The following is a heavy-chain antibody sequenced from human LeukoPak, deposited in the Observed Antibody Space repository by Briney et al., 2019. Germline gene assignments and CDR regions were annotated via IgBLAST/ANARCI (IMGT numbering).Heavy chain of an antibody. Sequence: GGSLRLSCAASGFTFSSYAMHWVRQAPGKGLEWVAVISYDGSNKYYADSVKGRFTISRDNSKNTLYLQMNSLRAEDTAVYYCAKDFYCSSTSCFPTVTSPFDYWGQGSLVTVSS. V-gene: IGHV3-30-3*01. CDR3: AKDFYCSSTSCFPTVTSPFDY. CDR2: ISYDGSNK. CDR1: GFTFSSYA. J-gene: IGHJ4*02. D-gene: IGHD2-2*01.